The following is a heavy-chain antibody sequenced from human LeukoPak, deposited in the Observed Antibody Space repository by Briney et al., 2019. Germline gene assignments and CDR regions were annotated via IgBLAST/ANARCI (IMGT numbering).Heavy chain of an antibody. D-gene: IGHD3-9*01. CDR3: AKGLLTGYFDY. CDR2: IHYSGTT. CDR1: GGSISSYY. Sequence: SETLSLTCTVSGGSISSYYWSWIRQPPGKGLEWIGYIHYSGTTNYNPSLKSRVTVSVDTSKNQFSLKLRSVTAADTAVYYCAKGLLTGYFDYWGQGTLVTVSS. V-gene: IGHV4-59*01. J-gene: IGHJ4*02.